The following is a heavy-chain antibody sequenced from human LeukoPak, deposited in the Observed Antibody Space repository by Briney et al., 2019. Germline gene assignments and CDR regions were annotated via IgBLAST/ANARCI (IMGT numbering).Heavy chain of an antibody. CDR3: ARRRGEYSGYDSHRRPTYYFDY. J-gene: IGHJ4*02. Sequence: SETLSLTCAVYGGSFSGYYWSWIRQPPGKGLEWIGEINHSGSTNYNPSLKSRVTISVDTSKNQFSLKLSSVTAADTAMYYCARRRGEYSGYDSHRRPTYYFDYWGQGTLVTVSS. V-gene: IGHV4-34*01. CDR2: INHSGST. D-gene: IGHD5-12*01. CDR1: GGSFSGYY.